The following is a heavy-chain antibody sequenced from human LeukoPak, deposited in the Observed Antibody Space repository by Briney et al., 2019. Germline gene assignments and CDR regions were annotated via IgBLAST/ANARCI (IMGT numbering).Heavy chain of an antibody. CDR3: ARSYGLNILDF. CDR1: GFVFTTFG. D-gene: IGHD3-10*01. V-gene: IGHV3-30*02. CDR2: SPKDGRDH. Sequence: GGSLSLSCTTSGFVFTTFGMHWVRQAPGRGLEGVAFSPKDGRDHKYADSVKGRFTISRDTSKNTLYLEMNSLTPDDTAIYYCARSYGLNILDFWGQGTLVSVSS. J-gene: IGHJ4*02.